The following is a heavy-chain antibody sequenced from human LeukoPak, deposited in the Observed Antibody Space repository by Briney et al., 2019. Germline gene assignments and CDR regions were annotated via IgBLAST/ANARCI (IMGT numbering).Heavy chain of an antibody. CDR1: GGSFSGYY. CDR2: INHSGST. J-gene: IGHJ4*02. CDR3: ARGPRRDILTGYYSVNFDY. Sequence: SGTLSLTCAVYGGSFSGYYWSWIRQPPGKGLEWIGEINHSGSTNYNPSLKSRVTISVDTSKNQFSLKLSSVTAADTAVYYCARGPRRDILTGYYSVNFDYWGQGTLVTVSS. D-gene: IGHD3-9*01. V-gene: IGHV4-34*01.